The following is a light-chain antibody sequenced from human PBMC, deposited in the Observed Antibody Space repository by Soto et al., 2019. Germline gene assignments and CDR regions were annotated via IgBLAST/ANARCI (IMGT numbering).Light chain of an antibody. J-gene: IGKJ2*02. CDR2: GVS. CDR1: QNVDNKY. V-gene: IGKV3-20*01. Sequence: EIVLTQSPGSLSLSPGERATLSCRASQNVDNKYLAWYQQKPGQAPRLLIYGVSTRATAVPDRFSGSGSGIDFTLTINRLAPEDSAVYYCLLYAKSPCTFGRGTKREIQ. CDR3: LLYAKSPCT.